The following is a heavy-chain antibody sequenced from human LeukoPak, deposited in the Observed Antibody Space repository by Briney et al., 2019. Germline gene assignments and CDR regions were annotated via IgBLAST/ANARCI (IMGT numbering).Heavy chain of an antibody. J-gene: IGHJ4*02. D-gene: IGHD2-15*01. CDR1: GYTFTGYY. V-gene: IGHV1-18*04. Sequence: ASVKVSCKASGYTFTGYYMHWVRQAPGQGLEWMGWISDYNGNTNYAQKLQGRVTMTTDTSTSTAYMEVRSLRSDDTAVYYCARGRLGYCSGGSCSDFDYWGQGTLVTVSS. CDR3: ARGRLGYCSGGSCSDFDY. CDR2: ISDYNGNT.